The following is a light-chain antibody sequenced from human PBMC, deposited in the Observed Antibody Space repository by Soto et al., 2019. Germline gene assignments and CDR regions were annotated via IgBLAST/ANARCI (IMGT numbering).Light chain of an antibody. CDR2: AAS. V-gene: IGKV1-27*01. Sequence: IQMSHSPASLSSSVRDRVSITCRASQGISNYLAWYQQKPGKVPKLLIYAASTLQSGVPSRFSGSGSGTDFTLTISSLQPEDVAPYCCPKYNSAPLSFGEGTKLDIK. CDR1: QGISNY. J-gene: IGKJ4*01. CDR3: PKYNSAPLS.